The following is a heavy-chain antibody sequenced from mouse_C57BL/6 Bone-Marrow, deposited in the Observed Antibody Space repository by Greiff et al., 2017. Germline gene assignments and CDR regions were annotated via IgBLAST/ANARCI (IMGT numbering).Heavy chain of an antibody. Sequence: EVQLQESGGGLVQPGGSMKLSCAASGFTFSDAWMDWVRQSPEKGLEWVAEIRNKANNHATYYAESVKGRFTISRDDSKSSVYLQMNSLRAEDTGIYYCTRPYGNYGFDYWGQGTTLTVSS. CDR3: TRPYGNYGFDY. J-gene: IGHJ2*01. D-gene: IGHD2-1*01. V-gene: IGHV6-6*01. CDR2: IRNKANNHAT. CDR1: GFTFSDAW.